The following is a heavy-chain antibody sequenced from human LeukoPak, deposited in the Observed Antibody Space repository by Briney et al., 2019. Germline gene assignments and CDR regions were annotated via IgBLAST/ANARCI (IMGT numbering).Heavy chain of an antibody. CDR2: IRGSGGGT. V-gene: IGHV3-23*01. CDR3: GRDPNGDYIGAFEF. J-gene: IGHJ3*01. CDR1: GFTFSSYA. Sequence: PGGSLRLSCAASGFTFSSYAMTWVRQALGKGLEWVSSIRGSGGGTYYADSVRGRFTMSRDNSKNTLYLQMNNLRADDTAVYYCGRDPNGDYIGAFEFWGQGTLVTVSS. D-gene: IGHD4-17*01.